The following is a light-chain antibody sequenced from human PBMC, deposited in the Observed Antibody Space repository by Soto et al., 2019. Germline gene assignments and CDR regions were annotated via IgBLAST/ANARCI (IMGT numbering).Light chain of an antibody. CDR1: SSDVGGYNY. Sequence: QSVLTQPASVSGSPGQSITISCTGTSSDVGGYNYVSWYQQHQGKAPKLMIYDVSNRPSGVSNRFSGSKSGNTASLTISGLQAEDEADYYCSSYTSSSTLGVFGTGTKVTVL. CDR2: DVS. CDR3: SSYTSSSTLGV. V-gene: IGLV2-14*01. J-gene: IGLJ1*01.